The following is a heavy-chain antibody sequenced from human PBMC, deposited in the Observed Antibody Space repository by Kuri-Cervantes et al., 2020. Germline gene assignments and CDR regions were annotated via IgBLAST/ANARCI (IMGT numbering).Heavy chain of an antibody. D-gene: IGHD3-22*01. CDR1: GFTFDDYA. V-gene: IGHV3-23*01. Sequence: GESLKISCAASGFTFDDYAMHWVRQAPGEGLEWVSAISGSGGSTYYADSVKGRFTISRDNIKKTLYLQMNSLRAEDTAVYYCAKGWYYDSASYFDYWGQGTLVTVSS. J-gene: IGHJ4*02. CDR3: AKGWYYDSASYFDY. CDR2: ISGSGGST.